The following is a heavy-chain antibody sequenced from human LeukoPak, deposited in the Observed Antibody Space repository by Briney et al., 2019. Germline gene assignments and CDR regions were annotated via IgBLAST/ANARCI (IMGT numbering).Heavy chain of an antibody. D-gene: IGHD5-24*01. CDR3: ACRDGYNWDY. CDR2: FDPEDGET. V-gene: IGHV1-24*01. Sequence: ASVKVSCKVSGYTLTELSMHWVRQAPGRGLEWMGGFDPEDGETIYAQKFQGRVTMTEDTSTDTAYMELSSLRSEDAAVYYCACRDGYNWDYWGQGTLVTVSS. CDR1: GYTLTELS. J-gene: IGHJ4*02.